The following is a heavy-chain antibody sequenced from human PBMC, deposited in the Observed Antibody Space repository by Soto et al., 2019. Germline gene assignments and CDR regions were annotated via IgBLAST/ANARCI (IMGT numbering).Heavy chain of an antibody. Sequence: EVQLVESGGGLVKPGGSLRLSCAASGFTFSSYSINWVRQAPGKGLEWVSSISSSGDYIYYADSVKGRFTISRDNANNSLFLQMNSLRAEDTAVYFCARDSNTRPHGMDVLGQGTTVTVSS. CDR1: GFTFSSYS. V-gene: IGHV3-21*01. J-gene: IGHJ6*02. CDR2: ISSSGDYI. D-gene: IGHD6-13*01. CDR3: ARDSNTRPHGMDV.